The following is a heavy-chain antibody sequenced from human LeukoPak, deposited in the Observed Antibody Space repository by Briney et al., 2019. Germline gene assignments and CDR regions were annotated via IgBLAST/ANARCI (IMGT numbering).Heavy chain of an antibody. Sequence: GASVKVSCKASGYTFTGYYMHWVRQAPGQGLEWMGWINPNSGGTNYAQKFQGWVTMTRDTSISTAYMELSRLRSDDTAVYYCARGHWSSKTYGMDVWGQGTTVTVSS. V-gene: IGHV1-2*04. J-gene: IGHJ6*02. CDR3: ARGHWSSKTYGMDV. D-gene: IGHD2-8*02. CDR1: GYTFTGYY. CDR2: INPNSGGT.